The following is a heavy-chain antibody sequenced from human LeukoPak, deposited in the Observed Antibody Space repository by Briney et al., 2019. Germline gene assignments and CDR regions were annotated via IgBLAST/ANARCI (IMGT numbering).Heavy chain of an antibody. CDR3: ARDASNVGYFDY. CDR1: GFTFSSYS. Sequence: GGSLRLSCAASGFTFSSYSMNWVRQAPGKGLEWVSSISSSSYIYYADSLKSRFTISRDNSKNTLYLQMNSLRAEDTAVYYCARDASNVGYFDYWGQGTLVTVSS. J-gene: IGHJ4*02. CDR2: ISSSSYI. V-gene: IGHV3-21*01. D-gene: IGHD1-26*01.